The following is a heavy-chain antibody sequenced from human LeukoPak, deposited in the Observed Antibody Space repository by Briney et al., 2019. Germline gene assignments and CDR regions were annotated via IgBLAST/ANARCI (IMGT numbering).Heavy chain of an antibody. Sequence: GGSLRLSCAASGFTFSSYGMHWVRQAPGKGLEWVAVIWYDGSNKYYADSVKGRFTISRDNSKNTLYLQMNSLRAEDTAVYYCARDLDGAVYYFDYWGQGTLVTVSS. V-gene: IGHV3-33*08. D-gene: IGHD4-17*01. CDR2: IWYDGSNK. CDR1: GFTFSSYG. J-gene: IGHJ4*02. CDR3: ARDLDGAVYYFDY.